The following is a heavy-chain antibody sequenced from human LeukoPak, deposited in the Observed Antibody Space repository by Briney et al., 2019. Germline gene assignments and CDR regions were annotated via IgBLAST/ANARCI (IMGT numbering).Heavy chain of an antibody. D-gene: IGHD6-25*01. CDR3: AKDPSEASHPYYFAD. CDR1: GFTVSSNY. CDR2: IYSGGST. J-gene: IGHJ4*02. Sequence: SGGSLRLSCAASGFTVSSNYMSWVRQAPGKGLEWVSVIYSGGSTYYADSVKGRFTISRDNSKNTLYLQMNSLRAEDTAVYYCAKDPSEASHPYYFADWGQGTLVTVSS. V-gene: IGHV3-53*01.